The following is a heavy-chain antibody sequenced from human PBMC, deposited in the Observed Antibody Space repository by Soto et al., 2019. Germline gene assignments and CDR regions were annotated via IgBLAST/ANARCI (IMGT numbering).Heavy chain of an antibody. CDR3: AKDMGIVGPFDAFDI. CDR1: GFTFSSYG. J-gene: IGHJ3*02. CDR2: ISYDGSNK. V-gene: IGHV3-30*18. D-gene: IGHD1-26*01. Sequence: GGSLRLSCAASGFTFSSYGMHWVRQAPGKGLEWVAVISYDGSNKYYADSVKGRFTISRDNSKNTLYLQMNSLRAEDTAVYYCAKDMGIVGPFDAFDIWGQGTMVTVSS.